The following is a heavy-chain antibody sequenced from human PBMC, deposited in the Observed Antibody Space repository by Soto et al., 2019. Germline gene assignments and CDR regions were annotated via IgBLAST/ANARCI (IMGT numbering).Heavy chain of an antibody. V-gene: IGHV4-59*01. Sequence: SETLSLTCTVSGGSISSYYWSWIRQPPGKGLEWIGYIYYSGSTNYNPSLKSRVTISVDTSKNQFSLKLSSETAADTAVYYCARVKRILTGYHRPHLFDNGAQEPRVTVS. D-gene: IGHD3-9*01. CDR2: IYYSGST. CDR3: ARVKRILTGYHRPHLFDN. J-gene: IGHJ4*02. CDR1: GGSISSYY.